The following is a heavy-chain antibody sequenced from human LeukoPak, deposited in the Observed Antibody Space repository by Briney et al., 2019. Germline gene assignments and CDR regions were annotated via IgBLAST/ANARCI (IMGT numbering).Heavy chain of an antibody. CDR3: ARDPIGSRWPYYLDY. CDR2: ISAYNGNT. CDR1: GYTFTSYG. D-gene: IGHD6-13*01. J-gene: IGHJ4*02. Sequence: PGASVKVSCKASGYTFTSYGISWVRQAPGQGLEWMGWISAYNGNTNYAQKLQGRVTMTTDTSTSTAYMELRSLRSDDTAVYYCARDPIGSRWPYYLDYWGQGTLVTVSS. V-gene: IGHV1-18*01.